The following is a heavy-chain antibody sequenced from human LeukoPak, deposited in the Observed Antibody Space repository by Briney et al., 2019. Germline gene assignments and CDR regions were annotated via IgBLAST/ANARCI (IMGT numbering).Heavy chain of an antibody. D-gene: IGHD4-23*01. CDR1: GGSISSSCYY. CDR3: ARHIYGGNQNWFDP. CDR2: IYYSGSA. Sequence: SETLSLTCTVSGGSISSSCYYWGWIRQPPGKGLEWIGSIYYSGSAYYNPSLKSRVTISVDTSKNQFSLKLSSVTAADTAVYYCARHIYGGNQNWFDPWGQGTLVTVSS. V-gene: IGHV4-39*01. J-gene: IGHJ5*02.